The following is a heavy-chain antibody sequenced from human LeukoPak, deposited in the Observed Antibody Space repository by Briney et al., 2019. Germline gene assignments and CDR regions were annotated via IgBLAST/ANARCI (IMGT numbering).Heavy chain of an antibody. J-gene: IGHJ4*02. CDR2: IYTSGST. CDR3: ARGGGGSSWSSLPYYFDY. CDR1: GGSISSYY. Sequence: NASETLSLTCTVSGGSISSYYWSWIRQPAGKGLEWIGRIYTSGSTNYNPSLKSRVTMSVDTSKNQFSLKLSSVTAADTAVYYCARGGGGSSWSSLPYYFDYWGQGTLVTVSS. D-gene: IGHD6-13*01. V-gene: IGHV4-4*07.